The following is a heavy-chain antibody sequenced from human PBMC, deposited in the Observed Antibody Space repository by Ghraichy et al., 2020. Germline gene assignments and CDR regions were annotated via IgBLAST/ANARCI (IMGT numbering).Heavy chain of an antibody. Sequence: GGSLRLSCGGSGISFNDYSMHWVRQGPGKGLEWVSGISWNSANIDYADSVRGRFTVSRDNAKNSLYLQTNSLSAEDTAVYFCATSPVSSFYNSRWNTLDCWGQGTLVTVSS. CDR2: ISWNSANI. V-gene: IGHV3-9*01. D-gene: IGHD3-10*01. J-gene: IGHJ4*02. CDR1: GISFNDYS. CDR3: ATSPVSSFYNSRWNTLDC.